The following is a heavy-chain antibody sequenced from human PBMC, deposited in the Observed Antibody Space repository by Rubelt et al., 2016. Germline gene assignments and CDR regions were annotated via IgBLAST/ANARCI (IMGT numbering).Heavy chain of an antibody. V-gene: IGHV4-34*01. Sequence: QVQLQQWGAGLLKPSETLSLTCAVYGGSFSGYYWSWIRQPPGKGLEWIGEINHSGSTNYNPSLKSRVTISVVTSKNQFSLKLSSVPAADTAVYYCARGKEGLGVTMMDYWGQGTLVTVSS. D-gene: IGHD3-22*01. J-gene: IGHJ4*02. CDR1: GGSFSGYY. CDR2: INHSGST. CDR3: ARGKEGLGVTMMDY.